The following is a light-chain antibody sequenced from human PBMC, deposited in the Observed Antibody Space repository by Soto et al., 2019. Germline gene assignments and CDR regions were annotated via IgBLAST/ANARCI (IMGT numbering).Light chain of an antibody. Sequence: DIHVTQSPSSVSASVGDRVTITCRASQAITSWLAWYQQKPGRAPKLLIYSASSLQSGAPSRFTGSGSGTDFTLTITSLQPDDAAVYYCQQTRSFPLTFGGGTRWIS. CDR2: SAS. CDR3: QQTRSFPLT. CDR1: QAITSW. V-gene: IGKV1-12*01. J-gene: IGKJ4*01.